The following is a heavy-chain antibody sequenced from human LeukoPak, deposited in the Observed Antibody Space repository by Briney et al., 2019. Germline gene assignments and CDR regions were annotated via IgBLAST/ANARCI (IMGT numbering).Heavy chain of an antibody. CDR2: IYFSGST. D-gene: IGHD6-13*01. V-gene: IGHV4-59*01. CDR3: ARTSHPHGSSWLFDY. CDR1: GGSLSSYY. J-gene: IGHJ4*02. Sequence: SETLSLTCTVSGGSLSSYYWSWIRQPPGKGLEWIGYIYFSGSTNYDPSLKSRVTISVDTSRNQFSLQLSSVTAADTAVYYCARTSHPHGSSWLFDYWGQGTLVTVSS.